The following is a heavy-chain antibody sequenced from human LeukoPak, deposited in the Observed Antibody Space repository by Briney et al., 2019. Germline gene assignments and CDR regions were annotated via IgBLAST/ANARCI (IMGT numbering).Heavy chain of an antibody. D-gene: IGHD3-3*01. Sequence: GASVKVSCKASGYTFTGYYMHWVRQAPGQGLEWMGWINPNSGGTNYAQKFRGRVTMTRDTSISTAYMELSSLRSEDTAVYYCARGHYDFWSGYTLYYFDYWGQGTLVTVSS. CDR1: GYTFTGYY. CDR2: INPNSGGT. J-gene: IGHJ4*02. V-gene: IGHV1-2*02. CDR3: ARGHYDFWSGYTLYYFDY.